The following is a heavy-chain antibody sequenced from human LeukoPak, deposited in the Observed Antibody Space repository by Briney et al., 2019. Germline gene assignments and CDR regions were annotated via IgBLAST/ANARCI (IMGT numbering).Heavy chain of an antibody. D-gene: IGHD5-24*01. CDR2: ISSSGSTI. CDR3: ARVERDGYWYFDY. J-gene: IGHJ4*02. V-gene: IGHV3-48*03. Sequence: PGGSLRLSCAASGFTFSSYEMNWVRQAPGKGLEWVSYISSSGSTIYYADSVKGRFTISRDNAKNSLYLQTNSLRAEDTAVYYCARVERDGYWYFDYWGQGTLVTVSS. CDR1: GFTFSSYE.